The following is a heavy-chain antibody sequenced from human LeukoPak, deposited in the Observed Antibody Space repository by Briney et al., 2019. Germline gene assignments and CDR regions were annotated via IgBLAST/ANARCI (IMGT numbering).Heavy chain of an antibody. CDR2: INPNSGGT. Sequence: ASVKVSCKASGYTFTGYYMHWVRQAPGQGLEWMGWINPNSGGTDYAQKFQGRVTMTRDTSISTAYMELSRLRCDDTAVYYCARDYDSSGYYYSLLGYWGQGTLVTVSS. CDR1: GYTFTGYY. J-gene: IGHJ4*02. CDR3: ARDYDSSGYYYSLLGY. D-gene: IGHD3-22*01. V-gene: IGHV1-2*02.